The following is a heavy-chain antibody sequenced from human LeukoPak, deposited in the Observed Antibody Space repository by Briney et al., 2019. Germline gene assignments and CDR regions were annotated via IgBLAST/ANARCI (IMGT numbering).Heavy chain of an antibody. CDR1: GFTFSNYL. CDR3: ARDSRGNPGGHFDY. CDR2: ISTDGSFT. Sequence: PGGSLRLSCAASGFTFSNYLMHWVRQTPGKGLVWISRISTDGSFTNYADSVKGRFSISRDNAKNTLYLQMNSLRVEDTAVYYCARDSRGNPGGHFDYWGQGTLVTVSS. D-gene: IGHD4-23*01. J-gene: IGHJ4*02. V-gene: IGHV3-74*01.